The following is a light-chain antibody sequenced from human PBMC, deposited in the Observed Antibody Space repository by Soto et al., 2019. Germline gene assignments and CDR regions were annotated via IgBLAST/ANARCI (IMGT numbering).Light chain of an antibody. J-gene: IGKJ1*01. CDR2: GAS. CDR1: QSVSSSY. V-gene: IGKV3-20*01. CDR3: QQYGSSPWT. Sequence: EIVLTQSPGTLSLSPGERATLSCRASQSVSSSYLAWYQQKPGQAPRPLIYGASSSAIGIPDRFSGSGSGTDFNLTISRLEPEDFAVYYCQQYGSSPWTLGQGNKVEIK.